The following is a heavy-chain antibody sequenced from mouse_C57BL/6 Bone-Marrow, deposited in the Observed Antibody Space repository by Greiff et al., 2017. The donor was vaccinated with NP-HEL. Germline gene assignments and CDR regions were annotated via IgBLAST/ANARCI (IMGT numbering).Heavy chain of an antibody. Sequence: QVQLQQSGAELVRPGASVTLSCKASGYTFTDYEMHWVKQTPVHGLEWIGAIDPETGGTAYNQKFKGKAILTADKSSSTAYMELRSLTSEDSAVYYCTRDGYYGNPYAMDYWGQGTSVTVSS. D-gene: IGHD2-1*01. J-gene: IGHJ4*01. V-gene: IGHV1-15*01. CDR3: TRDGYYGNPYAMDY. CDR2: IDPETGGT. CDR1: GYTFTDYE.